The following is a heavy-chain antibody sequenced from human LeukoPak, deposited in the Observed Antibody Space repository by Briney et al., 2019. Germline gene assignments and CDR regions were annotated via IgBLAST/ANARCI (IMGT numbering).Heavy chain of an antibody. V-gene: IGHV1-8*01. Sequence: ASVKVSCKASGYTFTSYDINWVRQATGQGLEWLGWMNPNNANTDYAQKFQGRVTMTRDTSISTAYMELSSLTSEDTAVYYCATELRWKDHWGQGTLVTVSS. D-gene: IGHD4-23*01. CDR3: ATELRWKDH. CDR1: GYTFTSYD. J-gene: IGHJ4*02. CDR2: MNPNNANT.